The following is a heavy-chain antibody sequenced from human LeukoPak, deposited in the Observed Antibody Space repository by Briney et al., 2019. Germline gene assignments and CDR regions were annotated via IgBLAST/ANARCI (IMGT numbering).Heavy chain of an antibody. Sequence: GGSLRLSCAASGFTVSSYYMTWVRQAPGKGLEWVSVIYSGGSTYYADSVKGRVAISRDNSNNTVFLQMNIVRTEDTAVYYCARSYSNHLFGMDVWGQGTTVTVSS. D-gene: IGHD4-11*01. CDR2: IYSGGST. CDR1: GFTVSSYY. V-gene: IGHV3-66*01. CDR3: ARSYSNHLFGMDV. J-gene: IGHJ6*02.